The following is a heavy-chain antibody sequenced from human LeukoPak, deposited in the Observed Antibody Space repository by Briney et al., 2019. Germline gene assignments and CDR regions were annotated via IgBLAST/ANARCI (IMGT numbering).Heavy chain of an antibody. CDR1: GFTFSSYA. D-gene: IGHD3-22*01. Sequence: GGSLRLSCAASGFTFSSYAMHWVRQAPGKGLEWVAVISYDGSNKYYADSVKGRFTISRDNSKNTLYLQMNSLRAEDTAVYYCARVQSAYDSSGYYYSYWGQGTLVTVSS. CDR3: ARVQSAYDSSGYYYSY. CDR2: ISYDGSNK. J-gene: IGHJ4*02. V-gene: IGHV3-30-3*01.